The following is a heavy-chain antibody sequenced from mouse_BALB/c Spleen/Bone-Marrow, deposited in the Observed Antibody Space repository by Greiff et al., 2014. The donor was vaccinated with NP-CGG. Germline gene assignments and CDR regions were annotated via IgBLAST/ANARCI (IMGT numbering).Heavy chain of an antibody. J-gene: IGHJ4*01. CDR1: GYAFSSSW. D-gene: IGHD4-1*02. CDR3: ARPLNWDPYAMDY. CDR2: IYPGDGDT. Sequence: QVQLQQSGPELVKPGASVKISCKASGYAFSSSWMNWVKQRPGQGLGWTGRIYPGDGDTKYNGKFKGKATLTADKSSSTAYMQLSSLTSVDSAVYFCARPLNWDPYAMDYWGQGTSVTVSS. V-gene: IGHV1-82*01.